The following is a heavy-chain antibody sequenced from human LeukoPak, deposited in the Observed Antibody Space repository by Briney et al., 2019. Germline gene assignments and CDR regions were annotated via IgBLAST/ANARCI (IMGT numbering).Heavy chain of an antibody. CDR3: ARDKGDYDTSGSLFVF. D-gene: IGHD3-22*01. J-gene: IGHJ4*02. CDR2: ISGSGISK. Sequence: PGGSLRLSCAASGFTFSSYAMSWVRQAPGKGLEWVSAISGSGISKYYADSVKGRFTISRDNAKNSLYLQMNSLRAEDTAVYYCARDKGDYDTSGSLFVFGGQGTLVTVSS. CDR1: GFTFSSYA. V-gene: IGHV3-23*01.